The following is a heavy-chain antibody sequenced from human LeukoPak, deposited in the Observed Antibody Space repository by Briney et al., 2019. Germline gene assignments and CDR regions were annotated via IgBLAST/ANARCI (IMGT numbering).Heavy chain of an antibody. CDR2: ISSSGST. D-gene: IGHD3-22*01. CDR3: ARGPHSYDSSGAFDI. Sequence: PSETLSLTCTVSGDSISSGDYYWSWIRQPAGKGLEWIGRISSSGSTNYNPSLKSRVTISVDTSKNQFSLKLSSVTAADTAVYFCARGPHSYDSSGAFDIWGQGTMVTVSS. J-gene: IGHJ3*02. V-gene: IGHV4-61*02. CDR1: GDSISSGDYY.